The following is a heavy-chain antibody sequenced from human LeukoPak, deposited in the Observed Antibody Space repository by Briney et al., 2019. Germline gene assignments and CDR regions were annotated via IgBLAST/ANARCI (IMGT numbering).Heavy chain of an antibody. D-gene: IGHD5-12*01. J-gene: IGHJ4*02. CDR2: INPNSGGT. Sequence: ASVKVSCKASGYTFTGYYMHWVRQAPGQGLEWMGWINPNSGGTNYAQKFQGRVTMTRDTSISTAYMELSRLRSDDTAVYYCARDRDRVGDRKWSFDYWGQGTLVTVSS. CDR3: ARDRDRVGDRKWSFDY. V-gene: IGHV1-2*02. CDR1: GYTFTGYY.